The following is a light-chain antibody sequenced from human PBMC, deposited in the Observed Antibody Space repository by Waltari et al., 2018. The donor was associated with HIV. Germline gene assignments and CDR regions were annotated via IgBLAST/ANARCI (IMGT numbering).Light chain of an antibody. Sequence: QSVLTQPPSASGTPGQRVTISCSGRSSNIGSNYVNWYQQLPGTAPKLLIYSNDQRPSGVPDRFSGSKSGTSASLAISGLQSGDEADYCAAWDDSLNGPVFGGGTKLTVL. CDR2: SND. J-gene: IGLJ2*01. CDR3: AAWDDSLNGPV. CDR1: SSNIGSNY. V-gene: IGLV1-44*01.